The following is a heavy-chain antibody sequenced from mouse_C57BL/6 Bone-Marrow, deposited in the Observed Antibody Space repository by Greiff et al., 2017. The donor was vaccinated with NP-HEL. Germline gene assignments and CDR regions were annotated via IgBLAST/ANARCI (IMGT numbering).Heavy chain of an antibody. CDR2: INYDGSST. V-gene: IGHV5-16*01. CDR3: AREGGLRRRTYAMDY. J-gene: IGHJ4*01. CDR1: GFTFSDYY. Sequence: EVQVVESEGGLVQPGSSMKLSCTASGFTFSDYYMAWVRQVPEKGLEWVANINYDGSSTYCLDSLKSRFIISRDNAKNILYLQMSSLKSEDTATYYCAREGGLRRRTYAMDYWGQGTSVTVSS. D-gene: IGHD2-4*01.